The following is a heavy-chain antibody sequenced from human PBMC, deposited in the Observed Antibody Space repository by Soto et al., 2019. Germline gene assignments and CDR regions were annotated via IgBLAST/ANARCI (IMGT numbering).Heavy chain of an antibody. D-gene: IGHD3-22*01. CDR2: IYYSGST. CDR3: ARGRKYYYDTTGPYYFEH. V-gene: IGHV4-61*01. J-gene: IGHJ4*02. Sequence: ETLSLTWTVSGGSVSSGNYYWNWIRQPPGNELEWIAYIYYSGSTNYNPSLKSRVTISVDTSKNQFSLKLTSVTAAVTAVYYSARGRKYYYDTTGPYYFEHWGQGTPVTVSS. CDR1: GGSVSSGNYY.